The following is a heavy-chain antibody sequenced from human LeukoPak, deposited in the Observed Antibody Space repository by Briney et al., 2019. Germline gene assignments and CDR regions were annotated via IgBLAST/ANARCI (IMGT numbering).Heavy chain of an antibody. Sequence: ASVKVSCKASGYTFTSYDINWVRQATGQGLEWMGWMNPNSGNTGYAQKFQGRVTMTRNTSISTAYMELSSLRSEDTAVYYCARDYGSSWYYAFDIWGQGTMVTVSS. CDR3: ARDYGSSWYYAFDI. J-gene: IGHJ3*02. D-gene: IGHD6-13*01. CDR2: MNPNSGNT. CDR1: GYTFTSYD. V-gene: IGHV1-8*01.